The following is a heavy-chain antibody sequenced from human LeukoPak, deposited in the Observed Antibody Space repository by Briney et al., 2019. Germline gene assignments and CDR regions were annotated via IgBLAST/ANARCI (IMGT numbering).Heavy chain of an antibody. CDR1: GFTFSSYG. D-gene: IGHD7-27*01. V-gene: IGHV3-33*01. J-gene: IGHJ3*01. CDR2: IWYDGSNK. CDR3: VALNWASFAFDF. Sequence: LAGGSLRLSCAASGFTFSSYGMHWVRQAPGKGLEWVAVIWYDGSNKYYVDSVKGRFTISRDNSKNTLYLQMNSLRAEDTAVYYCVALNWASFAFDFWGQGTMVTVSS.